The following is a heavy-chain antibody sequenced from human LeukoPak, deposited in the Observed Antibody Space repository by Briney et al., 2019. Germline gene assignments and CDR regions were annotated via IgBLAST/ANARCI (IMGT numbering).Heavy chain of an antibody. Sequence: SETLSLTCTVSGGSISSYYWSWIRQPPGKGLEWIGYIYYSGRTNYNPSLKSRVTISVDTSKNQFSLKLSSVTAADTAVYYCARVKYYDILTGYPNDAFDIWGQGTMVTVSS. CDR2: IYYSGRT. CDR1: GGSISSYY. CDR3: ARVKYYDILTGYPNDAFDI. V-gene: IGHV4-59*01. J-gene: IGHJ3*02. D-gene: IGHD3-9*01.